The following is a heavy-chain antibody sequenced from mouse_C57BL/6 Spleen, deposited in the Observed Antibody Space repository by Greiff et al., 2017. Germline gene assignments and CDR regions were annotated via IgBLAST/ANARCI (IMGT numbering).Heavy chain of an antibody. CDR2: ISSGGSYT. J-gene: IGHJ2*01. CDR1: GFTFSSYG. V-gene: IGHV5-6*01. CDR3: ARQGYDYDNYFDY. D-gene: IGHD2-4*01. Sequence: VQLKESGGDLVKPGGSLKLSCAASGFTFSSYGMSWVRQTPDKRLEWVATISSGGSYTYYPDSVKGRFTISRDNAKNTLYLQMSSLKSEDTAMYYCARQGYDYDNYFDYWGQGTTLTVSS.